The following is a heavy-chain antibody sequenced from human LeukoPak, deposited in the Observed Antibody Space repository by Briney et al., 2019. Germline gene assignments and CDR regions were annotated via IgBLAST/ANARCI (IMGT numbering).Heavy chain of an antibody. V-gene: IGHV4-59*01. CDR2: IYYSGST. J-gene: IGHJ5*02. CDR1: GGSISSYY. D-gene: IGHD4-17*01. CDR3: ARHILKSFRRLPNWFDP. Sequence: NSSETLSLTCTVSGGSISSYYWSWIRQPPGKGLEWIGYIYYSGSTNYNPSLKSRVTISVDTSKNQFSLKLSSVTAADTAVYYCARHILKSFRRLPNWFDPWGQGALVTVSS.